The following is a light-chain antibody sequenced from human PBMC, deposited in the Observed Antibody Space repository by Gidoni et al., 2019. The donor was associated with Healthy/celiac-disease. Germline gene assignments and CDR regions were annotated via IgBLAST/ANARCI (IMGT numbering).Light chain of an antibody. J-gene: IGKJ2*01. CDR2: GAS. V-gene: IGKV3-20*01. CDR3: QQYGSSPPYT. Sequence: EIVLTQSPGTLSLSPGERATLSCRASKSVSSSYLAWYQQKPGQAPSLLIYGASSRATGIPDRFSGSGSGTDFTLTISRLEPEDFAVYYCQQYGSSPPYTFXQXTKLEIK. CDR1: KSVSSSY.